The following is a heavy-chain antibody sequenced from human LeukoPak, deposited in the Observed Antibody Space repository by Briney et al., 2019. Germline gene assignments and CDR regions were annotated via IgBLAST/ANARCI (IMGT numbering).Heavy chain of an antibody. V-gene: IGHV4-59*08. CDR1: GSSFSSYY. D-gene: IGHD4-23*01. CDR2: IYYSGRT. CDR3: APYGGRVGHAFEI. J-gene: IGHJ3*02. Sequence: PSETLSLTCTVSGSSFSSYYWNWIRQPPGKGLDVIGYIYYSGRTNYNPSLNSRVAISHHTSTNQFSLKLSSVTAADTALCYCAPYGGRVGHAFEIWGEGTMVTVSS.